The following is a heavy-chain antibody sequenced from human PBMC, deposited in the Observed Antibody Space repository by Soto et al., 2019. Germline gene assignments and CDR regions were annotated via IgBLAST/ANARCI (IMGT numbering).Heavy chain of an antibody. J-gene: IGHJ6*02. Sequence: SVQVSCKASGGTFSSYAISWVRQAPGQGLEWMGGTIPILGTANYAPKFQGRITITAEKSTSTAYMELSSLRSEDTAVYYCARVRKAMVIAYYYGMDVWGQGTTVTVSS. CDR1: GGTFSSYA. CDR3: ARVRKAMVIAYYYGMDV. V-gene: IGHV1-69*06. D-gene: IGHD5-18*01. CDR2: TIPILGTA.